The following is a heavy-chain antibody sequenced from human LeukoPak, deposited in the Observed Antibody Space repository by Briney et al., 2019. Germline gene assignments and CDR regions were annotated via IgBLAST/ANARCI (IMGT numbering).Heavy chain of an antibody. CDR3: ASGGGSYWGDYYYYMDV. D-gene: IGHD1-26*01. CDR1: GFTASGNY. CDR2: IYSGGTT. J-gene: IGHJ6*03. Sequence: GGSLRLSCPVSGFTASGNYMSWVRQAPGKGLEWVSLIYSGGTTYYADSVKGRFTISRDNAKNSLYLQMNSLRAEDTAVYYCASGGGSYWGDYYYYMDVWGKGTTVTVSS. V-gene: IGHV3-53*01.